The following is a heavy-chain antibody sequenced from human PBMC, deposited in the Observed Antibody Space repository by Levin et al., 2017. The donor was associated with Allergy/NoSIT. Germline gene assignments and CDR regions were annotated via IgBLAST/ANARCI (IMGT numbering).Heavy chain of an antibody. CDR3: ATVEGLFCSGVYCSYSFHY. J-gene: IGHJ4*02. CDR2: IYRSGDT. Sequence: KSGGSLRLSCAVSGGSISTDNWWSWIRQPPGKGLEWIGEIYRSGDTNHNPSLRSRVTMSVDKSKNHFSLKLSSVTAAATAVYYCATVEGLFCSGVYCSYSFHYWGQGALVTVSS. CDR1: GGSISTDNW. D-gene: IGHD2-21*02. V-gene: IGHV4-4*02.